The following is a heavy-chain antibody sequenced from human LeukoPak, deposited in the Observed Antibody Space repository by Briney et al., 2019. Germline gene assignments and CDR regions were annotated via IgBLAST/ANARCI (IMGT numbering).Heavy chain of an antibody. D-gene: IGHD6-13*01. V-gene: IGHV1-69*04. CDR3: ARGRGIAAASNWFDP. CDR1: GGTFSSYA. CDR2: IIPILGIA. J-gene: IGHJ5*02. Sequence: ASVKVSCRTSGGTFSSYAISWVRQAPGQGLVWMGRIIPILGIANYAQKFQGRVTITADKSTSTAYMELSSLRSEDTAVYYCARGRGIAAASNWFDPWGQGTLVTVSS.